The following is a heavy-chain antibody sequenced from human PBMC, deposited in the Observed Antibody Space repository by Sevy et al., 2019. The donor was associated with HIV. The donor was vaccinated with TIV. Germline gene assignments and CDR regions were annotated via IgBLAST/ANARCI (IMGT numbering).Heavy chain of an antibody. CDR1: GFTFSSYS. V-gene: IGHV3-48*01. J-gene: IGHJ6*02. D-gene: IGHD3-10*01. Sequence: GGSLRLSCAASGFTFSSYSMNWVRQAPGKGLEWVSYISSSSRTIYYADSVKGRFTISRDNAKNSLYLQMNSLRAEDTAVYYYARDTLWFSEHRRYYGMDVWGQGTTVTVSS. CDR2: ISSSSRTI. CDR3: ARDTLWFSEHRRYYGMDV.